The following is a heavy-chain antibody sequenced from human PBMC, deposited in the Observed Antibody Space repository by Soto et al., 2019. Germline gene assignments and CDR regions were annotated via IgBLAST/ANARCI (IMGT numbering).Heavy chain of an antibody. J-gene: IGHJ4*02. CDR2: IYYSGST. CDR3: ARCTTSTYYYDSSGFDPRYYFDY. CDR1: GGSISSGDYY. V-gene: IGHV4-30-4*01. D-gene: IGHD3-22*01. Sequence: TLSLTCTVSGGSISSGDYYWSWIRQPPGKGLEWIGYIYYSGSTYYNPSLKSRVTISVDTSKNQFSLKLSSVTAADTAVYYCARCTTSTYYYDSSGFDPRYYFDYWGQGTLVTVSS.